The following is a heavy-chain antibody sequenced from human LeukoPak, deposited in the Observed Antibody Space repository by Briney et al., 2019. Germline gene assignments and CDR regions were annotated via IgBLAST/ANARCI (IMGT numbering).Heavy chain of an antibody. Sequence: GGSLRLSCEASGTTFSDHWMSWVRQAPGKGLEWVANIKQTGTEKSYEDSVKGRFTISRDNARNSLFLQMSSLRAEDTAVYYCADPGVGYWGQGTLVTVSS. CDR1: GTTFSDHW. J-gene: IGHJ4*02. CDR2: IKQTGTEK. V-gene: IGHV3-7*01. D-gene: IGHD2-8*01. CDR3: ADPGVGY.